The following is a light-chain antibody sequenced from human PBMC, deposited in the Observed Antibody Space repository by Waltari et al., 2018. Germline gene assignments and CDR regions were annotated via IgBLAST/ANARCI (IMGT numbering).Light chain of an antibody. V-gene: IGLV2-14*03. CDR3: SSFKSSSTFV. CDR2: DVT. Sequence: QSALTQPASVSGSPGQSITISCTGTSSDVGSYNYVSWDQQLPDKAPKLILYDVTERPSGVSNRFSGSKSGNTASLTISWLQTEDEADYYCSSFKSSSTFVFGTGTTVTVL. J-gene: IGLJ1*01. CDR1: SSDVGSYNY.